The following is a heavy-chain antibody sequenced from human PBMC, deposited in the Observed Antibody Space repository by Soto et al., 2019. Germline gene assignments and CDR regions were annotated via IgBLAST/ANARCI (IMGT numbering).Heavy chain of an antibody. CDR2: ISYDGSNK. Sequence: QVQLVESGGGVVQPGRSLRLSCAASGFTFSSYGMHWVRQAPGKGLEWVAVISYDGSNKYYAASVKGRFTVSRDNSKNTLYLQMNSLRAEDTAIYYCAKEQQMTIFGVVIPSVEAFDIWGQGTMVTVSS. CDR1: GFTFSSYG. D-gene: IGHD3-3*01. CDR3: AKEQQMTIFGVVIPSVEAFDI. J-gene: IGHJ3*02. V-gene: IGHV3-30*18.